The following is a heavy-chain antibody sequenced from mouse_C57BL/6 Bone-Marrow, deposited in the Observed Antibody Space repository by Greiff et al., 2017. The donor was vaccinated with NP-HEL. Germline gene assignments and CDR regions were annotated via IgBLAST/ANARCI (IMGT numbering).Heavy chain of an antibody. Sequence: QVQLQQSGAELVRPGTSVKMSCKASGYTFTNYWIGWAKQRPGHGLEWIGDLYPGGGYTNYNEKFKGKATLTADKSSSTAYMQFSSLTSEDSAIYYYARWGDYSNYYARDYWGQGTSVTVSS. J-gene: IGHJ4*01. CDR1: GYTFTNYW. D-gene: IGHD2-5*01. V-gene: IGHV1-63*01. CDR3: ARWGDYSNYYARDY. CDR2: LYPGGGYT.